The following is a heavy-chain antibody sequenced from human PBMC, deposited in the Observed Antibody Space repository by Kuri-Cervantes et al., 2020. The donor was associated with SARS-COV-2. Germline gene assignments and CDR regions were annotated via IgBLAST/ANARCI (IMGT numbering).Heavy chain of an antibody. Sequence: GGSRRLSWVASGFTFSSYAMHWVRQAPGKGLEWVAVISYDGSNKYYADCVKGRFTIARDNSKNTLYLQMNSLRDEDTAVYYCAREGPGYSYGYSWFDPWGQGTLVTVSS. J-gene: IGHJ5*02. D-gene: IGHD5-18*01. CDR3: AREGPGYSYGYSWFDP. V-gene: IGHV3-30*04. CDR2: ISYDGSNK. CDR1: GFTFSSYA.